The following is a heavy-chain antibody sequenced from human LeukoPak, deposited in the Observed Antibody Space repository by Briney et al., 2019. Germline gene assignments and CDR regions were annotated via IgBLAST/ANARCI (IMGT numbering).Heavy chain of an antibody. D-gene: IGHD4-17*01. CDR2: ISSSSSYI. Sequence: PGRSLRLSCAASGFTFSSYSMNWVRQAPGKGLEWVSSISSSSSYIYYADSVKGRFTISRDNAKNSLYLQMNSLRAEDTAVYYCAREGYGDYYYFDYWGQGTLVTVSS. CDR1: GFTFSSYS. CDR3: AREGYGDYYYFDY. V-gene: IGHV3-21*01. J-gene: IGHJ4*02.